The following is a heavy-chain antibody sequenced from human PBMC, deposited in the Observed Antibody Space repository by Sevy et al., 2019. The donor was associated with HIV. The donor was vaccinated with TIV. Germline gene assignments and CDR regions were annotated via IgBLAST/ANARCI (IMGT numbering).Heavy chain of an antibody. CDR1: GYTFTSYG. Sequence: ASVKVSCKASGYTFTSYGISWVRQAPGQGLEWMGWISAYNGNTNYAQKLQGRVTMTTDTSTSTAYMELRSLRSDDTAVYYYAREGTYNWNDGGVDYWGQGTLVTVSS. D-gene: IGHD1-1*01. CDR3: AREGTYNWNDGGVDY. J-gene: IGHJ4*02. V-gene: IGHV1-18*01. CDR2: ISAYNGNT.